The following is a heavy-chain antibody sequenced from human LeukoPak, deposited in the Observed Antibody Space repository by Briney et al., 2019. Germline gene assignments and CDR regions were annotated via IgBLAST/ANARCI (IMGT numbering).Heavy chain of an antibody. D-gene: IGHD3-22*01. J-gene: IGHJ6*03. V-gene: IGHV4-34*01. Sequence: SETLSLTRAVYGGSFSGYYWTWIRHTPEKGLEWIGEMNPSGSTNYNPSLKSRVTISVDTSKNQFSLTLSSVTAADTAVYYCARGRQDVTMIVVIMTAVPYYLDVWGKGTTVTVS. CDR3: ARGRQDVTMIVVIMTAVPYYLDV. CDR1: GGSFSGYY. CDR2: MNPSGST.